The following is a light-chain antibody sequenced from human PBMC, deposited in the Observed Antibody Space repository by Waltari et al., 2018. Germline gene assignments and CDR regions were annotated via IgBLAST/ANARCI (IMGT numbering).Light chain of an antibody. CDR2: GQD. CDR1: SLRRYY. J-gene: IGLJ3*02. Sequence: SSELTQDPAVSVALGQTVRITCQGDSLRRYYASWYQQRPGQAPRLFLYGQDNRPSGIPDRFSGSTSGETASLTITGAQAEDEADYYCHSRDTISTRVFGGGTRLTV. CDR3: HSRDTISTRV. V-gene: IGLV3-19*01.